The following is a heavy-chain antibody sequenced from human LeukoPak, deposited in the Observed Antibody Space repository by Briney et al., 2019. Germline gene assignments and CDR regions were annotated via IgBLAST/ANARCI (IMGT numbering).Heavy chain of an antibody. CDR2: IIPIFGTA. CDR1: GGTFSSYA. CDR3: ARTPYSGYDGWDYYYYMDV. V-gene: IGHV1-69*06. J-gene: IGHJ6*03. Sequence: ASVKVSCKASGGTFSSYAISWVRQAPGQGLEWMGGIIPIFGTANYAQKFQGRVTITADKSTSTAYMELSSLRSEDTAVYYCARTPYSGYDGWDYYYYMDVWGKGTTVTVSS. D-gene: IGHD5-12*01.